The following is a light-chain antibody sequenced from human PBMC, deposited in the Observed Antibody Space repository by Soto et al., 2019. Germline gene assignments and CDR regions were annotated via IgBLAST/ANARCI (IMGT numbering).Light chain of an antibody. J-gene: IGLJ1*01. CDR3: QVWDSSSDHLYV. Sequence: SYELTQPPSVSGAPGKTARITCGGNNIGSKSVHWYQQKPGQAPVLVIYYDSDRPSGIPERFSGSNSGNTATLTISRVEAGDEADYYCQVWDSSSDHLYVFGTGTKLTVL. CDR2: YDS. CDR1: NIGSKS. V-gene: IGLV3-21*04.